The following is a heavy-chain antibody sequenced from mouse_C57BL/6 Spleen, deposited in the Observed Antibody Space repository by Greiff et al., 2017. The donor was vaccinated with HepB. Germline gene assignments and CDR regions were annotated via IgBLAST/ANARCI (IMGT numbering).Heavy chain of an antibody. J-gene: IGHJ3*01. CDR1: GFTFSNYW. D-gene: IGHD2-3*01. V-gene: IGHV6-3*01. Sequence: EVQLVESGGGLVQPGGSMKLSCVASGFTFSNYWMNWVRQSPEKGLEWVAQIRLKSDNYATHYAESVKGRFTISRDDSKSSVYLQMNNLRAEDTGIYYCTGEGSGYFFFAYWGQGTLVTVSA. CDR3: TGEGSGYFFFAY. CDR2: IRLKSDNYAT.